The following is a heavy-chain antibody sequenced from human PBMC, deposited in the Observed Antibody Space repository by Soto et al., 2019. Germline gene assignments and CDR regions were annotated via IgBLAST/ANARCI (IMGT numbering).Heavy chain of an antibody. CDR2: ISSSGATI. J-gene: IGHJ3*02. D-gene: IGHD5-18*01. V-gene: IGHV3-11*01. CDR3: ARRGSYSYAFDI. CDR1: GFTFSDYY. Sequence: QVQLVESGGGLVKPGGSLRLSCAASGFTFSDYYMSWVRQAPGKGLEWVSYISSSGATICYADSVKGRFTISRDNAKHSLYLLMNSLRAQDTAVYYCARRGSYSYAFDIWGQGTMVTVSP.